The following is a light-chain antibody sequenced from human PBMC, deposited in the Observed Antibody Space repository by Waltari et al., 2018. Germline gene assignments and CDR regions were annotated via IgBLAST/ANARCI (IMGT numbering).Light chain of an antibody. Sequence: DIQMTQSPSSLSASVGDRVTITCQASQDISNYLNWYQQKPGKVPKLLIYDASNLEAGVPSRFSGSGSGTDFTFTISGLQPEDIGTYYCQQYDPLTRPYTFGQGTKLEIK. J-gene: IGKJ2*01. V-gene: IGKV1-33*01. CDR2: DAS. CDR3: QQYDPLTRPYT. CDR1: QDISNY.